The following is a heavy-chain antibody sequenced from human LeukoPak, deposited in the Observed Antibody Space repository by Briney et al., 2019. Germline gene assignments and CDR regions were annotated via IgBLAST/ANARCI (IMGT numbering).Heavy chain of an antibody. D-gene: IGHD2-2*02. J-gene: IGHJ4*02. CDR3: AKGTATSCYIGFDY. Sequence: AGGSLRLSCAASGFTLTSYAMNWVRQTPGKGLEWVSVISGDGGSTFYADSVNGRFTISRDNSKNTLFLQMNSLRADDTALYYCAKGTATSCYIGFDYWGQGTLVTVSS. CDR2: ISGDGGST. CDR1: GFTLTSYA. V-gene: IGHV3-23*01.